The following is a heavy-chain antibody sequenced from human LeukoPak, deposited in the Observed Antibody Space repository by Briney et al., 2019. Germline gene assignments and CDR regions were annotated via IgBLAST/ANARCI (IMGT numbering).Heavy chain of an antibody. Sequence: ASVKVSCKASGYTFNGHYMHWVRQAPGQGLEWIGWINPNSGGTNYAQKFQGGVAMTRDTSITTGYMELSRLRSDDTAVYYCARGTSGWYYYFDYWAQGVLVTVSS. D-gene: IGHD6-19*01. V-gene: IGHV1-2*02. CDR3: ARGTSGWYYYFDY. J-gene: IGHJ4*02. CDR2: INPNSGGT. CDR1: GYTFNGHY.